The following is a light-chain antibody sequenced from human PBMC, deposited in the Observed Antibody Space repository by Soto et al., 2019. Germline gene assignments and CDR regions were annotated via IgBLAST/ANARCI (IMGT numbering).Light chain of an antibody. V-gene: IGLV2-14*01. Sequence: QTALTQPAAVSGSPGQSITISCAGTSSDLAIYNYVSWYQQQPGKAPTLTLYQVTNRPSGVSNSFSLSRSGNTASLTIYGLQAEDEAHYYCSSYTDSSNYVFRTATTVTVL. CDR3: SSYTDSSNYV. CDR1: SSDLAIYNY. CDR2: QVT. J-gene: IGLJ1*01.